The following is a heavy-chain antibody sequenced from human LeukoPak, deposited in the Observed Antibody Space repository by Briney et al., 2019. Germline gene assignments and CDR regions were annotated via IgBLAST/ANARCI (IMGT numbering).Heavy chain of an antibody. CDR3: AQQLVKGSFDY. D-gene: IGHD6-13*01. J-gene: IGHJ4*02. CDR2: INPIGGST. Sequence: ASVKVSCKASGYTFTSYYMHWVQQAPGQALEWIGIINPIGGSTSYAQKFQGRVTMTRDTSTSTVYMELSSLRSEDTAVYYCAQQLVKGSFDYWGQGTLVTVSS. CDR1: GYTFTSYY. V-gene: IGHV1-46*03.